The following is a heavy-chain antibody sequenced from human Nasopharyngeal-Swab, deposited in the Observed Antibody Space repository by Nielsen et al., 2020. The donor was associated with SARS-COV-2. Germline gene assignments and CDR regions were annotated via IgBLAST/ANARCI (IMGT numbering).Heavy chain of an antibody. D-gene: IGHD2-15*01. V-gene: IGHV4-61*01. Sequence: GSLRLSCTVSGGSISSGSYYWSWIRQPPGKGLEWIGYIYYSGSTNYNPSLKSRVTISVDTSKNQFSLKLSSVTAADTAVYYCARDPGAHGGAFDIWGQGTMVTVSS. CDR1: GGSISSGSYY. J-gene: IGHJ3*02. CDR3: ARDPGAHGGAFDI. CDR2: IYYSGST.